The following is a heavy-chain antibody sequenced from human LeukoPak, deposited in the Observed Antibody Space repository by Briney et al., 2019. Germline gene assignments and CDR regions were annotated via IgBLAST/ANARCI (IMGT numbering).Heavy chain of an antibody. J-gene: IGHJ5*02. D-gene: IGHD3-10*01. CDR3: ARDYYGSGSYYRSWFDP. Sequence: SQTLSLTCTVSGGSISSGGYYWSWIRQHPGKGLEWIGYIYYSGSTYYNPSLKSRVTISVDTSKNQFSLKLSSVTAADTAVYYCARDYYGSGSYYRSWFDPWGQGTLVTVSS. V-gene: IGHV4-31*03. CDR2: IYYSGST. CDR1: GGSISSGGYY.